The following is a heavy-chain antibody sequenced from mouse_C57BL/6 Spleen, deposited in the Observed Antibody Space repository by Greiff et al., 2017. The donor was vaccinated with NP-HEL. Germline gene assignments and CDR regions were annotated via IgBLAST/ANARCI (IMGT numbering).Heavy chain of an antibody. CDR2: FHPYNDDT. CDR1: GYTFTTYP. D-gene: IGHD2-4*01. CDR3: ARKGYDYDGNWYFDD. Sequence: VKLMESGAELVKPGASVKMSCKASGYTFTTYPIEWMKQNHGKSLEWIGNFHPYNDDTKYNEKFKGKATLTVEKSSSTVYLELSRLTSDDSAVYYCARKGYDYDGNWYFDDWGTGTTVTVSS. J-gene: IGHJ1*03. V-gene: IGHV1-47*01.